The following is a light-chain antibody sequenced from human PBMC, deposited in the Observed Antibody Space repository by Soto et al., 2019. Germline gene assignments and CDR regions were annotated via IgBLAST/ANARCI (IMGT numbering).Light chain of an antibody. CDR1: SSDDGGYKY. J-gene: IGLJ1*01. CDR3: SSYASSTAYG. CDR2: EVS. Sequence: QSVLTQPASVSGTPGQAITISCTGTSSDDGGYKYVSLYQLHPGKAPKLIVYEVSYRPSWVSSRFSGSKSANTASLSISGLHAEDEADYYCSSYASSTAYGFATGTKVTV. V-gene: IGLV2-14*01.